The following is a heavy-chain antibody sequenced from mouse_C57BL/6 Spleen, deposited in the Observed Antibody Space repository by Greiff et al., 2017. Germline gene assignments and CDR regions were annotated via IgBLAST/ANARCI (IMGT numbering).Heavy chain of an antibody. CDR2: ISCGSSTI. CDR1: GFTFSDYG. CDR3: AKPNIYDGYSEEVFAY. J-gene: IGHJ3*01. D-gene: IGHD2-3*01. V-gene: IGHV5-17*01. Sequence: EVQRVESGGGLVKPGGSLKLSCAASGFTFSDYGMPWVRQAPEKGLEWVAYISCGSSTIYYADTVKGRFTISRDNAKNTLFLQMTSLRSEDTAMYYGAKPNIYDGYSEEVFAYWGQGTLVTVSA.